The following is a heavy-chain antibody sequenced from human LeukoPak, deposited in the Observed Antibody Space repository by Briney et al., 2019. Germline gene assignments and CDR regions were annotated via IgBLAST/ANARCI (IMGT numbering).Heavy chain of an antibody. V-gene: IGHV4-59*01. D-gene: IGHD6-13*01. CDR2: IYYSGNT. CDR3: AGSHLSSSFFY. J-gene: IGHJ4*02. CDR1: GGSISSYY. Sequence: SETLSLTCTVSGGSISSYYWSWIRQPPGKGLEWIGYIYYSGNTDYNPSPKSQITLSVDTSKNQFSLKLSSVTAADTAVYYCAGSHLSSSFFYWGQGTLATVSS.